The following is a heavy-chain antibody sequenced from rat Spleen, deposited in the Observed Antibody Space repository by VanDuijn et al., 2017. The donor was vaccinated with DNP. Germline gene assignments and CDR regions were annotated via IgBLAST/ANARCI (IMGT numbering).Heavy chain of an antibody. V-gene: IGHV3-4*01. CDR2: ISNSGST. D-gene: IGHD1-3*01. CDR3: ARWNYGYWYFDF. J-gene: IGHJ1*01. Sequence: EVQLQESGPGLVKPSQSFSLTCSVTGYTITSGYDWSWIRKFPGNKMEWMGYISNSGSTNYNPSLKSRISITRDTSKNQFFLQLNSVTTEDTATYYCARWNYGYWYFDFWGPGTMVTVSS. CDR1: GYTITSGY.